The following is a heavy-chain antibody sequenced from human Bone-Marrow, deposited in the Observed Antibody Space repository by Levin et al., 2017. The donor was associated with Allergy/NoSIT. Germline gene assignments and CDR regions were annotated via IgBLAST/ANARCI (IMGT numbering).Heavy chain of an antibody. J-gene: IGHJ6*02. D-gene: IGHD1-1*01. CDR3: ARDKERGYGMDV. CDR1: GFTVSSNY. V-gene: IGHV3-66*01. CDR2: IYSGGST. Sequence: GESLKISCAASGFTVSSNYIYWVRQAPGKGLEWVSLIYSGGSTFYADSVKGRFSISRDNSKNALYLQMNSLRAEDTAVYYCARDKERGYGMDVWGQGTTVTVSS.